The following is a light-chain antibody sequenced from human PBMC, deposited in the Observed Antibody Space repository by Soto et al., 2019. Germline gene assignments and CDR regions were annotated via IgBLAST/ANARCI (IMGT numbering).Light chain of an antibody. Sequence: DIQMTQAPSSLSASVGDRVTITGRATQSIASYLSWYQQKPGQAPKLLIYSTSTMQSGIPSRFSGSGSGTDFTLTISSLQPEDLATYYCQQSYRILWTFGQGTKVDIK. CDR3: QQSYRILWT. CDR2: STS. J-gene: IGKJ1*01. V-gene: IGKV1-39*01. CDR1: QSIASY.